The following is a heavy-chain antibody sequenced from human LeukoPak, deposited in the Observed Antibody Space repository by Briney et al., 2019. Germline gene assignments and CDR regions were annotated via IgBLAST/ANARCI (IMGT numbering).Heavy chain of an antibody. CDR2: IKEDGSVK. CDR3: ARDRAYSTYDY. Sequence: PGGSLRLSCTGSGFTFSNSWMTWVRQAPGKGLEWVADIKEDGSVKNYVEYVKGRFTISRDNVKNSLHLQMSSLRVEDTAVYYCARDRAYSTYDYWGQGTLVRVSS. CDR1: GFTFSNSW. V-gene: IGHV3-7*01. J-gene: IGHJ4*02. D-gene: IGHD2/OR15-2a*01.